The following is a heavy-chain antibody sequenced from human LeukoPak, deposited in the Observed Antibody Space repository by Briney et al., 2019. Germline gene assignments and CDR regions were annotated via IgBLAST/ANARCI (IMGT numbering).Heavy chain of an antibody. CDR2: IIPIFGTA. CDR1: GGTFSSYA. D-gene: IGHD5-18*01. CDR3: ARDTAMVTRGSFDI. J-gene: IGHJ3*02. Sequence: ASVKVSCKASGGTFSSYAISWVRQAPGQGLEWMGGIIPIFGTANYAQKFQGRVTITADKSTSTAYMELSSLRSEDTAVYYCARDTAMVTRGSFDIWGQGTMVTVSS. V-gene: IGHV1-69*06.